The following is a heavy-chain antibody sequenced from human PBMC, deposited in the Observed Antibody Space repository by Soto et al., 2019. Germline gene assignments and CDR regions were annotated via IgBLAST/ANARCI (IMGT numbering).Heavy chain of an antibody. CDR2: INSDETTT. Sequence: GGSLRLSCVASGFTITNYWMHWVRQAPGKGLVWVSRINSDETTTDYADSVKGRFTISRDNAENTVYLQMNSLRAEDSAVYYCARGFRWGMDVWGQGATVTVSS. J-gene: IGHJ6*02. D-gene: IGHD3-16*02. CDR1: GFTITNYW. V-gene: IGHV3-74*01. CDR3: ARGFRWGMDV.